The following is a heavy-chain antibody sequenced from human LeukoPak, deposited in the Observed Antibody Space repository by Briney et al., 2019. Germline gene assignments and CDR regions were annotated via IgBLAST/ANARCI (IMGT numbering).Heavy chain of an antibody. CDR2: IYYRGIT. J-gene: IGHJ6*03. CDR3: ARNHQGRTYYYYYYYMDV. D-gene: IGHD1-14*01. CDR1: GGSISSYY. Sequence: SDTLSLTCTVCGGSISSYYWSWLRQPPGNGLEWIGYIYYRGITNYNPSLKSRVTISVDTSKNQFSLKLSSVTAADTAVYYCARNHQGRTYYYYYYYMDVWGKGTTVTVSS. V-gene: IGHV4-59*07.